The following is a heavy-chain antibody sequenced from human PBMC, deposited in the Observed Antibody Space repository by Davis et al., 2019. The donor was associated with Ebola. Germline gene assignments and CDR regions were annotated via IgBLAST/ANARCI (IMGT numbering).Heavy chain of an antibody. Sequence: ASVKVSCKASGYTFTGYYMHWVRQAPGQGLEWMGWINPNSGGTNYAQKFQGRVTMTRDTSISTAYMELSRLRSDDTAVYYCARGFEDIVVVPAAILAGTYYYYYYMDVWGKGTTVTVPS. CDR1: GYTFTGYY. CDR2: INPNSGGT. V-gene: IGHV1-2*02. CDR3: ARGFEDIVVVPAAILAGTYYYYYYMDV. D-gene: IGHD2-2*02. J-gene: IGHJ6*03.